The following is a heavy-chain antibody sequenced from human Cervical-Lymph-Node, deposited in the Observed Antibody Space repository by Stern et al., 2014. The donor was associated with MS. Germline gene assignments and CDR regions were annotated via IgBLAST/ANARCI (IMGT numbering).Heavy chain of an antibody. D-gene: IGHD3-10*01. J-gene: IGHJ6*02. CDR1: GGTFSSYA. Sequence: VQLVESGAEVKKPGSSVKVSCKASGGTFSSYAISWVRQAPGQGLEWMGGIIPIFGTANYAQKFQGRVTITRDESTSTAYMKLSSMRSEDAAVYYCARDATRWFGEFGDGMDVWGQGTTVTVSS. CDR2: IIPIFGTA. V-gene: IGHV1-69*01. CDR3: ARDATRWFGEFGDGMDV.